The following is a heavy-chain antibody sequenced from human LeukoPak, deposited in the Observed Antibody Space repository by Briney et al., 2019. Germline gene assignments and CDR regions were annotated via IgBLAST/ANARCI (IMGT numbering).Heavy chain of an antibody. CDR1: GYTLTELS. Sequence: ASVKVSCKVSGYTLTELSMHWVRQAPGKGLEWMGGFDPEDGETIYAQKFQGRVTMTEDTSTDTAYMELNSLRSEDTAVYYCARDLDLYSSGVYYFDYWGQGTLVTVSS. D-gene: IGHD6-19*01. CDR2: FDPEDGET. CDR3: ARDLDLYSSGVYYFDY. J-gene: IGHJ4*02. V-gene: IGHV1-24*01.